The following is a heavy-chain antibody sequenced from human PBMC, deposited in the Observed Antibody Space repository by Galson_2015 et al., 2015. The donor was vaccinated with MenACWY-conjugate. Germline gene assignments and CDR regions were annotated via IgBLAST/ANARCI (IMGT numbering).Heavy chain of an antibody. V-gene: IGHV3-74*01. Sequence: SLRLSCAASGFTFNTYWMHWVRQAPGKGLEWVSHINPGGSITTYADSVKDRFTISRDNAKNTLYLQMNSLRPEDTAVFYCARTRGASFYFDSWGQGTLVTVSS. D-gene: IGHD1-26*01. CDR2: INPGGSIT. CDR1: GFTFNTYW. CDR3: ARTRGASFYFDS. J-gene: IGHJ4*02.